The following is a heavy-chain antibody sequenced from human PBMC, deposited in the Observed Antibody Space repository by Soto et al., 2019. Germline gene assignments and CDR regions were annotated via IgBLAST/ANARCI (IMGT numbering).Heavy chain of an antibody. Sequence: GGSLRLSCAASGFTFSSYSMNWVRQAPGKGLEWVSSISSSSSYIYYADSVKDRFTISRDNAKNSLYLQMNSLRAEDTAVYYCARDLDGSGSHYWGQGTLVTVSS. CDR3: ARDLDGSGSHY. CDR1: GFTFSSYS. D-gene: IGHD3-10*01. V-gene: IGHV3-21*01. CDR2: ISSSSSYI. J-gene: IGHJ4*02.